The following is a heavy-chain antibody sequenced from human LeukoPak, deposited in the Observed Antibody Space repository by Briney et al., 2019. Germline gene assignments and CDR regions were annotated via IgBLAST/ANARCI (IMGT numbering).Heavy chain of an antibody. J-gene: IGHJ4*02. D-gene: IGHD3-10*02. V-gene: IGHV4-34*01. CDR2: INHSGST. CDR1: GGSFSGYY. Sequence: PSETLSLTCAVYGGSFSGYYWSWIRQPPGKGLEWIGEINHSGSTNYNPSLKSRVTISVDTSKNQFSLKLSSVTAADTAVYYCARAYGRTSSYFDYWGQGTLVTVSS. CDR3: ARAYGRTSSYFDY.